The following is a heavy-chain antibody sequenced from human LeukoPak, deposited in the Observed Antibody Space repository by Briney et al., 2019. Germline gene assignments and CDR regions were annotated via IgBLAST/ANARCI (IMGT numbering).Heavy chain of an antibody. Sequence: PSETLSLTCAVYGGSFSGYYWSWIRQPPGKGLEGIGEINHSGSTNYNPSLKSRVTISVDTSKNQFSLKLSSVTAADTAVYYCARVLLWFGSFDYWGQGTLVTVSS. CDR2: INHSGST. CDR1: GGSFSGYY. J-gene: IGHJ4*02. CDR3: ARVLLWFGSFDY. D-gene: IGHD3-10*01. V-gene: IGHV4-34*01.